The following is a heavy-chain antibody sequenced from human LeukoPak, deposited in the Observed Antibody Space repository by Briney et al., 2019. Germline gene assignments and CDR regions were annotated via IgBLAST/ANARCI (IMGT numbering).Heavy chain of an antibody. V-gene: IGHV3-23*01. Sequence: PGGSLRLSCAASGFTFSSYAMSWVRQAPGKGLEWVSAISGSGGSTYYADSVKGRFTISRDNSKNTLYLQMNSLRAEDTAVYYCAKVGFRDIVVVPAAKSYFDYWGQGTLVTVSS. CDR2: ISGSGGST. CDR1: GFTFSSYA. J-gene: IGHJ4*02. D-gene: IGHD2-2*01. CDR3: AKVGFRDIVVVPAAKSYFDY.